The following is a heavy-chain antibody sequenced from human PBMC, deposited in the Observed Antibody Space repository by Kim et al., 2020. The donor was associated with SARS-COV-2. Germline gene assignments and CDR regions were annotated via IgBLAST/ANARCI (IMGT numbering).Heavy chain of an antibody. J-gene: IGHJ4*02. Sequence: SVQGRFTISRDNSKNTLYLQMNSLRAEDTAVYYCAKDGDIVVVPAATLDYWGQGTLVTVSS. V-gene: IGHV3-23*01. CDR3: AKDGDIVVVPAATLDY. D-gene: IGHD2-2*01.